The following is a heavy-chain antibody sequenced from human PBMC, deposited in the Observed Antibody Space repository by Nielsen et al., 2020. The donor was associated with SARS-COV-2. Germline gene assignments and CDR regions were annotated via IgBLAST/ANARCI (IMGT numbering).Heavy chain of an antibody. D-gene: IGHD4-17*01. V-gene: IGHV4-61*02. CDR1: GGSISSGSYY. CDR2: IYTSGST. J-gene: IGHJ4*02. Sequence: SETLSLTCTVSGGSISSGSYYWSWIRQPAGKGLEWIGRIYTSGSTYYNPSLKSRVTISVDTSKNQFSLKLSSVTAADTAVYYCAAGRYGDYGYWGQGTLVTVSS. CDR3: AAGRYGDYGY.